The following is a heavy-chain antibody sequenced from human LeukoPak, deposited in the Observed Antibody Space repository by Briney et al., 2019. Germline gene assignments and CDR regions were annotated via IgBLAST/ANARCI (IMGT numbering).Heavy chain of an antibody. D-gene: IGHD6-13*01. CDR1: GFTFSDYY. CDR2: ISSSGSTI. V-gene: IGHV3-11*01. Sequence: GGSLRLSCAASGFTFSDYYMSWIRQAPGKGLEWVSYISSSGSTIYYADSVKGRFTISRDNAKNSLYLQMNSLRAEDTAVYYCARDSIAAAGQQEGDYWGQGTLVTVSS. CDR3: ARDSIAAAGQQEGDY. J-gene: IGHJ4*02.